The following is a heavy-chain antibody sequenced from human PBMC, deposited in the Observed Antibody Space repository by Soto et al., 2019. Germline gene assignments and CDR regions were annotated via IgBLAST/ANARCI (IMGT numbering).Heavy chain of an antibody. Sequence: PWGSLRLSGSASVFTLIDHFMEWVRQAPGKGLEWVGRTKHKAASYTTDYAASVNGRFTISRDDSKNSLYLQMNSLKTEDTAMYYCVTLQFSRWFYWGLGTLVTVSS. V-gene: IGHV3-72*01. D-gene: IGHD4-4*01. J-gene: IGHJ4*02. CDR1: VFTLIDHF. CDR2: TKHKAASYTT. CDR3: VTLQFSRWFY.